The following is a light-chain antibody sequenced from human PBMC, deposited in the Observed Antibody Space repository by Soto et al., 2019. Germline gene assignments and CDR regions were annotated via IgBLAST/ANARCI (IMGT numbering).Light chain of an antibody. CDR1: QSISSW. V-gene: IGKV1-5*01. CDR3: QQYNSYPRT. CDR2: NAS. Sequence: DIQMTQSPSTLSASLGDRVTITCRASQSISSWLAWYQQKPGKAPKLLIYNASSLESGGPSRFSGSGSGTEFTLSISRLQPDDFATYYCQQYNSYPRTFGQGTKVEIK. J-gene: IGKJ1*01.